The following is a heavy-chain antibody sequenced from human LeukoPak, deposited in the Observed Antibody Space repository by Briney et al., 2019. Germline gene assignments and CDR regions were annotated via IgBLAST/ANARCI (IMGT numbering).Heavy chain of an antibody. CDR2: IIPILGIA. CDR3: ASAGMTTVTPFDY. Sequence: SVKVSCKASGGTFSSYAISWVRQAPGQGLGWMGRIIPILGIANYAQKFQGRVTITADKSTSTAYMELSSLRSEDTAVYYCASAGMTTVTPFDYWGQGTLVTVSS. CDR1: GGTFSSYA. J-gene: IGHJ4*02. V-gene: IGHV1-69*04. D-gene: IGHD4-17*01.